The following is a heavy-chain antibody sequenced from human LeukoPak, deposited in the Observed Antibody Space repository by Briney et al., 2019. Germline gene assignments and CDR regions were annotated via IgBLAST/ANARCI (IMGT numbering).Heavy chain of an antibody. V-gene: IGHV3-43*01. CDR2: ISWDGGST. CDR3: AKGLSGSYYKANFDY. J-gene: IGHJ4*02. CDR1: GFTFDDYT. D-gene: IGHD3-10*01. Sequence: GGSLRLSCAASGFTFDDYTMHWVRQAPGKGLEWVSLISWDGGSTYYADSVKGRFTISRDNSKNTLYLQMNSLRAEDTAVYYCAKGLSGSYYKANFDYWGQGTLVTVSS.